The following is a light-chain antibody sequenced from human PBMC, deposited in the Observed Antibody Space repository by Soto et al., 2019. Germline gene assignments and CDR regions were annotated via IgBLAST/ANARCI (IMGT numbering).Light chain of an antibody. CDR1: QSIASSY. CDR3: QQFSSSPLA. Sequence: EIVLTPSPGTLSLSPGERVTLSCRSSQSIASSYIAWYQQKPGQPPRLLLYRTFNRATGIPDRFSGSGSGTDFTLTISRLEPEDVAVYYCQQFSSSPLAFGGGT. J-gene: IGKJ4*01. V-gene: IGKV3-20*01. CDR2: RTF.